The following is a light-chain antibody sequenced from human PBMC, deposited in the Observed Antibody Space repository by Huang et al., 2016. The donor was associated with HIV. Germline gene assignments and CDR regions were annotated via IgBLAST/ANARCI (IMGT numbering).Light chain of an antibody. CDR1: KGIANS. J-gene: IGKJ2*01. CDR2: AAS. V-gene: IGKV1-NL1*01. Sequence: DIQMTQSPSSLSASIGDRVTITCRASKGIANSVAWYQQRPGKAPKLLLYAASRLLSGVPSRFSGSGSGTDYTLTISSLQPEDFATYYCQHYYSTPPAFGQGTKLEIK. CDR3: QHYYSTPPA.